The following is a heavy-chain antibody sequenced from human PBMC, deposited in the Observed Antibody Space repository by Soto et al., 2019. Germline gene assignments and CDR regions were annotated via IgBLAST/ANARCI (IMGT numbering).Heavy chain of an antibody. D-gene: IGHD2-2*01. V-gene: IGHV3-23*01. CDR1: GFTFSTYA. Sequence: EVQLLDSGGGLVQPGGSLGLSCAASGFTFSTYAMSWVRQAPGKGLEWVSSISGSGGVTYYADSVKGRFTISRDNPKNTLYRQMNGLRAEDTGVYYCAKVGHYCSRTSCPNDYWGQGTLLTVSS. CDR2: ISGSGGVT. CDR3: AKVGHYCSRTSCPNDY. J-gene: IGHJ4*02.